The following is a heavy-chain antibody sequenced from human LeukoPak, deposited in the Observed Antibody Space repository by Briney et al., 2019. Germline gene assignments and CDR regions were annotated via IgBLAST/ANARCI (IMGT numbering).Heavy chain of an antibody. V-gene: IGHV3-21*04. Sequence: GGSLRLSCAASGFAFRSYSMHWVRQAPGKGLEWVSSISTSGTTIYYADSVEGRSTISRDNAKNSLFLQMNSLRAEDTAVYYCAREGNNYYYDSSGYPFYFDYWGQGTLVTVSS. CDR1: GFAFRSYS. CDR2: ISTSGTTI. D-gene: IGHD3-22*01. CDR3: AREGNNYYYDSSGYPFYFDY. J-gene: IGHJ4*02.